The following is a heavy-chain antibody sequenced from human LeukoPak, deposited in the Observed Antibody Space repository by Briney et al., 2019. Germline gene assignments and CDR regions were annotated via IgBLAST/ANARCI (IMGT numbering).Heavy chain of an antibody. J-gene: IGHJ4*02. D-gene: IGHD3-22*01. CDR2: INHSGST. Sequence: SETLSLTCAVYGGSFSGYYWSWIRQPPRKGLEWIGEINHSGSTNYNPSLKSRVTISVDTSKNQFSLKLSSVTAADTAVYYCARISPRGTYYYDSSGYWSRYFDYWGQGTLVTVSS. V-gene: IGHV4-34*01. CDR1: GGSFSGYY. CDR3: ARISPRGTYYYDSSGYWSRYFDY.